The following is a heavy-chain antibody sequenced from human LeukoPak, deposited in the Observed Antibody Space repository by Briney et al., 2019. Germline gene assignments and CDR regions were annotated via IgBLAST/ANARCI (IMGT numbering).Heavy chain of an antibody. CDR2: INPNSGGT. J-gene: IGHJ4*02. D-gene: IGHD6-13*01. Sequence: GASVKVSCKASGYTFTSYAMNWVRQSPGQGLEWMGWINPNSGGTNYAQKFQGWVTMTRDTSISTAYMELSRLRSDDTAVYYCARGLYSSSLDYWGQGTLVTVSS. CDR3: ARGLYSSSLDY. V-gene: IGHV1-2*04. CDR1: GYTFTSYA.